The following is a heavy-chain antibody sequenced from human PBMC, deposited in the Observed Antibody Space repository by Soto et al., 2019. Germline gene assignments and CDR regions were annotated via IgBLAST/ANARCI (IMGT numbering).Heavy chain of an antibody. D-gene: IGHD3-16*01. J-gene: IGHJ4*02. CDR1: GGSISSGDYY. V-gene: IGHV4-30-4*01. CDR3: ARRSEGDYDFDY. Sequence: SETLSLTCTVSGGSISSGDYYWSWIRQPPGKGLEWIGYIYYSGSTYYNPSLKSRVTISVDTSKNQFSLKLSSVTAADTAVYYCARRSEGDYDFDYWGQGTLVTVSS. CDR2: IYYSGST.